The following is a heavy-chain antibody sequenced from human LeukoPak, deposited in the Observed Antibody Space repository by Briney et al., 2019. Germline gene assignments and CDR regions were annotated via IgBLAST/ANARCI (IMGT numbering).Heavy chain of an antibody. CDR3: AKDLSSGYPTRYFDY. V-gene: IGHV3-9*01. CDR1: GFTFDDYA. D-gene: IGHD3-22*01. J-gene: IGHJ4*02. Sequence: PGGSLRLSCAASGFTFDDYAMHWVRQAPGKGLEWVSGISWNSGSIGYADSVKGRFTISRDNAKNSLYLQMNSLRAEDTALYYCAKDLSSGYPTRYFDYWGQGTLVTASS. CDR2: ISWNSGSI.